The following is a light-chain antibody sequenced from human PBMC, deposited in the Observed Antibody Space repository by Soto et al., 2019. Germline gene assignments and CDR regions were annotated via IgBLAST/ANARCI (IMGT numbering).Light chain of an antibody. CDR3: QQYGMSPFT. J-gene: IGKJ3*01. CDR1: QSVSSSY. CDR2: GAS. Sequence: EIVLTQSPGTLSLSPGERATLSCRASQSVSSSYLAWYQQKPGQAPRLLIYGASSRATGIPGRFSGSGSGTDFTFTISRLEPEDLAVYYCQQYGMSPFTFGPGTKVDIK. V-gene: IGKV3-20*01.